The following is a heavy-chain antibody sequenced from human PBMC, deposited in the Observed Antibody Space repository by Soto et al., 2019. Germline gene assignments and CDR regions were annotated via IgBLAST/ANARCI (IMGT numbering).Heavy chain of an antibody. CDR3: AGGTGAENTFYYYYGMDV. D-gene: IGHD3-10*01. Sequence: PSETLSLTCAVYGGSFSGYYWSWIRQPPGKGLEWIGEINHSGSTNYNPSLKSRVTISVDTSKNQFSLKLSSVTAADTAVYYCAGGTGAENTFYYYYGMDVWGQGTTVTVSS. J-gene: IGHJ6*02. V-gene: IGHV4-34*01. CDR1: GGSFSGYY. CDR2: INHSGST.